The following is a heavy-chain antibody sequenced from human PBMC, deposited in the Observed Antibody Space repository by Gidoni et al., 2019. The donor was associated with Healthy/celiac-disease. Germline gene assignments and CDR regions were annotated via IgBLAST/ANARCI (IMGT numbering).Heavy chain of an antibody. D-gene: IGHD4-17*01. J-gene: IGHJ4*02. CDR2: IWYDGSNK. CDR3: ARDEGTVTPGMDY. Sequence: QVQLVESGGGVVQPGRSLRLSCAASGFTFSSYGMHWVRQAPGKGLEWVAVIWYDGSNKYYADSVKGRFTISRDNSKNTLYLQMNSLRAEDTAVYYCARDEGTVTPGMDYWGQGTLVTVSS. V-gene: IGHV3-33*01. CDR1: GFTFSSYG.